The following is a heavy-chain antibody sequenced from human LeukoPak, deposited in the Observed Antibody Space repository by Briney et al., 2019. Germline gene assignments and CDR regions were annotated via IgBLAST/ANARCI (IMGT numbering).Heavy chain of an antibody. CDR1: GGSTSSGSYY. J-gene: IGHJ3*02. V-gene: IGHV4-61*02. Sequence: SQTLSLTCTVSGGSTSSGSYYWSWIRQPAGKGLEWIGRIYTSGSTNYNPSLKSRVTISVDTSKSHFSLKLSSVTAADTAVYYCARYDTSGAFDIWGQGTTVTVSS. D-gene: IGHD3-9*01. CDR3: ARYDTSGAFDI. CDR2: IYTSGST.